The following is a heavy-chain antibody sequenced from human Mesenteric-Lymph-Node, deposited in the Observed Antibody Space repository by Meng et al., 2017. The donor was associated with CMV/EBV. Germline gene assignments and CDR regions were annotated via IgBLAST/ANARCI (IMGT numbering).Heavy chain of an antibody. CDR2: INPNSGGT. CDR3: ARVEYCSSTSCYTLDY. D-gene: IGHD2-2*01. J-gene: IGHJ4*02. Sequence: GESLKISCKASGYSFTNYWIGWVRQAPGQGLEWMGWINPNSGGTNYAQKFQGRVTMTRDTSISTAYMELSRLRSDDTAVYYCARVEYCSSTSCYTLDYWGQGTLVTVSS. V-gene: IGHV1-2*02. CDR1: GYSFTNYW.